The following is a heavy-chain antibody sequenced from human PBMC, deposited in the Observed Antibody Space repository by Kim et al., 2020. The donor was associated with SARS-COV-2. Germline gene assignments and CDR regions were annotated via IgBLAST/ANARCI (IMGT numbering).Heavy chain of an antibody. Sequence: ASVKVSCKASGYTFTSYAMHWVRQAPGQRLEWMGWINAGNGNTKYSQKFQGRVTITRDTSASTAYMELSSLRSEDTAVYYCASGVGIAAAGGYYYYGMDVWGQGTTVTVSS. CDR2: INAGNGNT. V-gene: IGHV1-3*01. CDR1: GYTFTSYA. CDR3: ASGVGIAAAGGYYYYGMDV. J-gene: IGHJ6*02. D-gene: IGHD6-13*01.